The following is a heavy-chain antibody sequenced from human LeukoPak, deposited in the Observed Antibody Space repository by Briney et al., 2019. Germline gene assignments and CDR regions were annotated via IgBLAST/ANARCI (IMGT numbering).Heavy chain of an antibody. D-gene: IGHD6-19*01. CDR2: IYYSGST. CDR3: AREGYSSGWRGYYFDY. V-gene: IGHV4-59*01. CDR1: GDSISRYY. Sequence: SETLSLTCTVSGDSISRYYWNWIRQPPGKGLEWIGYIYYSGSTNYNPSLKSRVTISVDMSKNQFSLKLSSVTAADTAVYYCAREGYSSGWRGYYFDYWGQGTLVTVSS. J-gene: IGHJ4*02.